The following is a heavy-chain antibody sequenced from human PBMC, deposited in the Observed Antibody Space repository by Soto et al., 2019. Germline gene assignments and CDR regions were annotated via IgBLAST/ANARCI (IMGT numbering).Heavy chain of an antibody. CDR3: ARHWGFWADY. Sequence: QVQLQESGPGLVKPSETLSLTCTVSGGSISSYYWSWIRQPPGKGLEWIGDIYYSGSTNYNPSLKRRVTISVDPSKTQFSLKLSSVTAADTAVYYCARHWGFWADYWGQGTLVTVSS. V-gene: IGHV4-59*08. J-gene: IGHJ4*02. CDR2: IYYSGST. D-gene: IGHD3-16*01. CDR1: GGSISSYY.